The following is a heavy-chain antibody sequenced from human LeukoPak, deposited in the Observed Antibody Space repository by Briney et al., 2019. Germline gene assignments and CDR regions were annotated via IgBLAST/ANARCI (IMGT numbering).Heavy chain of an antibody. J-gene: IGHJ4*02. CDR2: ISYDGSNK. V-gene: IGHV3-30*18. CDR3: AKDRRTTVTTPDFDY. D-gene: IGHD4-17*01. CDR1: GFTFSSYG. Sequence: GGSLRLSCAASGFTFSSYGMRWVRQAPGKGLEWVAVISYDGSNKYYADSVKGRFTISRDNSKNTLYLQMNSLRAEDTAVYYCAKDRRTTVTTPDFDYWGQGTLVTVSS.